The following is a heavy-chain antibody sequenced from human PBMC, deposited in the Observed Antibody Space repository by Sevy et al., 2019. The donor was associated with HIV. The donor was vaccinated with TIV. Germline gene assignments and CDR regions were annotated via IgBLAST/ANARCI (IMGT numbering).Heavy chain of an antibody. CDR3: AKGTLVVPAVIYYYYAMDV. J-gene: IGHJ6*02. Sequence: GGSLRLSCAASGFTFSSYGMSWVRQAPGKGLKWVSSISHGGGSTYYADSVKGRFTISRDNSKNTLYLQMNSLRAEDTAVYYCAKGTLVVPAVIYYYYAMDVWGQGTTVTVSS. D-gene: IGHD2-2*01. CDR2: ISHGGGST. V-gene: IGHV3-23*01. CDR1: GFTFSSYG.